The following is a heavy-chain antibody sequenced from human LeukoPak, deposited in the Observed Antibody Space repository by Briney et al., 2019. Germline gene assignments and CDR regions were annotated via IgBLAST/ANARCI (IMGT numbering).Heavy chain of an antibody. V-gene: IGHV3-23*01. CDR2: ISGSGGST. CDR3: AKEGREIWFGELSDLYYMDV. CDR1: GFTFSSYG. Sequence: PGGSLRLSCAAYGFTFSSYGMSWVSQAPGKGLEWVSAISGSGGSTYYADSVKGPFTISRDNSKNTLYLQMNSLRAEDTAVYYCAKEGREIWFGELSDLYYMDVWGKGTTVTISS. D-gene: IGHD3-10*01. J-gene: IGHJ6*03.